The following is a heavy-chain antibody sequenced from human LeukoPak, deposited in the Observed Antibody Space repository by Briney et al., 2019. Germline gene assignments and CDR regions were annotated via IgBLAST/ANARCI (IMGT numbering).Heavy chain of an antibody. CDR2: IVGSGGST. D-gene: IGHD3-9*01. Sequence: QPGASLRLSCAASGFTFSNYAMSWVRQAPGKGLEWVSAIVGSGGSTYYADSVKGRFSISGDNSKNTLFLQMNSLRVEDTALYYCSKWGDYDVLTGYYDSDFWGQGTLVTVSS. J-gene: IGHJ4*02. CDR3: SKWGDYDVLTGYYDSDF. V-gene: IGHV3-23*01. CDR1: GFTFSNYA.